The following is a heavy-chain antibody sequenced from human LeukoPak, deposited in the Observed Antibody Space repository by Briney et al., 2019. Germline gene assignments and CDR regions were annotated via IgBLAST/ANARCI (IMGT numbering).Heavy chain of an antibody. Sequence: SETLSLTCTVSGGSISSGGYYWSWIRQHPGKGLEWIGYIYYSGSTYYNPSLKSRVTISVDTSKNQFSLKLSSVTAADTAVYYCARAYDSSGSGWFDPWGQGTLVTVSS. V-gene: IGHV4-31*03. CDR1: GGSISSGGYY. CDR2: IYYSGST. CDR3: ARAYDSSGSGWFDP. D-gene: IGHD3-22*01. J-gene: IGHJ5*02.